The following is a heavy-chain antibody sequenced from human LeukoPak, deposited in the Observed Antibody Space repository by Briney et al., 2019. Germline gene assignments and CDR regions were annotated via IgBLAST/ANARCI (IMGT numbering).Heavy chain of an antibody. CDR2: ISSSSSYI. D-gene: IGHD3-10*01. V-gene: IGHV3-21*01. Sequence: GGSLRLSCAASGFTFSSYSMNWVRQAPGKGVEWVSSISSSSSYIYYADSVKGRFTISRDNAKNSLYLQMNSLRAEDTAVYYCARVRWRGSVGNWGQGTLVTVSS. CDR1: GFTFSSYS. J-gene: IGHJ4*02. CDR3: ARVRWRGSVGN.